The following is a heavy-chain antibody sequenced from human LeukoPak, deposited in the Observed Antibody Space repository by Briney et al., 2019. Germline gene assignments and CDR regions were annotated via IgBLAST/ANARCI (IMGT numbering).Heavy chain of an antibody. CDR1: GYTFTGYY. D-gene: IGHD6-6*01. CDR2: INPNSGGT. Sequence: ASVKVSCKASGYTFTGYYMHWVRQPPGQGLEWMGWINPNSGGTNYAQKIQGRVTITADKSTSTTYMELSSLRSEDTAVYYCASIYSSSSGVGAFDIWGQGTMVTVSS. V-gene: IGHV1-2*02. J-gene: IGHJ3*02. CDR3: ASIYSSSSGVGAFDI.